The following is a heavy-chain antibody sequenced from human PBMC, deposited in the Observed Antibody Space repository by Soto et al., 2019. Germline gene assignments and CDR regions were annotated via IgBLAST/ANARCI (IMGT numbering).Heavy chain of an antibody. J-gene: IGHJ4*02. CDR2: IHHSGST. CDR1: VGSFSGYY. V-gene: IGHV4-34*01. Sequence: SETLSLTCAVYVGSFSGYYWSWLRQPPGKGLEWIGEIHHSGSTNYNPSLKSRVTISVDTSKNQFSLKLSSVTAADTAVYYCARGSAMMVAVERDAPDKDYLDYWGQGNMVTVYS. CDR3: ARGSAMMVAVERDAPDKDYLDY. D-gene: IGHD3-22*01.